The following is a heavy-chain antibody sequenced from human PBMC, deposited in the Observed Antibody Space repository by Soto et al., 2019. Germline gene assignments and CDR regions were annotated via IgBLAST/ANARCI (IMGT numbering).Heavy chain of an antibody. D-gene: IGHD4-17*01. J-gene: IGHJ6*02. CDR2: IDFSGTT. Sequence: SETLSLTCTVSGGSISSYHWTWIRQSPGKGLEWVGYIDFSGTTHFNPSLKGRVAMSVDMSKIQFSLKVTAVTAADTAVYYCVRGYGDSYYSYGLDVWGQGTTVTV. CDR3: VRGYGDSYYSYGLDV. V-gene: IGHV4-59*01. CDR1: GGSISSYH.